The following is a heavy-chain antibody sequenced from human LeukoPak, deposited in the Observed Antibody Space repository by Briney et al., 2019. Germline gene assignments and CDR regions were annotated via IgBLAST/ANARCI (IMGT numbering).Heavy chain of an antibody. CDR1: GFTFSSYE. CDR3: ARDFPYYYDISGYYLDY. CDR2: ISSSGSTI. V-gene: IGHV3-48*03. J-gene: IGHJ4*02. Sequence: DPGGSLRLSCAASGFTFSSYEMNWVRQAPGKGLEWVSYISSSGSTIYYADSVKGRFTISRDNAKNSLYLQMNSLRAEDTAVYYCARDFPYYYDISGYYLDYWGQGTLVTVSS. D-gene: IGHD3-22*01.